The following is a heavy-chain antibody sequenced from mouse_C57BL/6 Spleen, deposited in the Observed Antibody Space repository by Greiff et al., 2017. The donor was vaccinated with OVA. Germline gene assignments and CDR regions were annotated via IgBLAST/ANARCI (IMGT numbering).Heavy chain of an antibody. CDR2: IDPNSGGT. J-gene: IGHJ4*01. CDR1: GYTFTSYW. Sequence: VQLQQPGAELVKPGASVKLSCKASGYTFTSYWMHWVKQRPGRGLEWIGRIDPNSGGTKYNEKFKSKATLTVNKPSSTAYMQLSSLTSEDSAVYYCARSGVITTVVGEDYYAMGDWGQGTSVTVSS. CDR3: ARSGVITTVVGEDYYAMGD. D-gene: IGHD1-1*01. V-gene: IGHV1-72*01.